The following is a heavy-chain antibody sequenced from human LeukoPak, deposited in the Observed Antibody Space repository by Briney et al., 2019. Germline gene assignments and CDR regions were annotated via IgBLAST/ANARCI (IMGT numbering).Heavy chain of an antibody. Sequence: GGSLRLSCAASGFTFSSYSMTWVRQAPGKGLEWVSYISSSSSTIYYADSVKGRFTISRDNAKNSLYLQMNSLRDEDTAVYYCARDPTVTMLLDAFDIWGQGTMVTVSS. J-gene: IGHJ3*02. D-gene: IGHD4-17*01. CDR2: ISSSSSTI. CDR1: GFTFSSYS. V-gene: IGHV3-48*02. CDR3: ARDPTVTMLLDAFDI.